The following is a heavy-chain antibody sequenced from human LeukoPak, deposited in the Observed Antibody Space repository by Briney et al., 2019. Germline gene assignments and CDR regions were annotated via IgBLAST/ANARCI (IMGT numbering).Heavy chain of an antibody. CDR3: ARDRYDSSGYGYYFDY. V-gene: IGHV1-3*01. J-gene: IGHJ4*02. CDR2: INAGNSNT. D-gene: IGHD3-22*01. CDR1: GYTFTSYA. Sequence: ASVKVSCKASGYTFTSYAMHWVRQAPGQRLEWMGWINAGNSNTKYSQKFQGRVTITRDTSASTAYMELSSLRSEDTAVYYCARDRYDSSGYGYYFDYWGQGTLVTVSS.